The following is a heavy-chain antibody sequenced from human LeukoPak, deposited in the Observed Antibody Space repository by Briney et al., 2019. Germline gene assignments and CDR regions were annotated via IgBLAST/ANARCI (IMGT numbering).Heavy chain of an antibody. CDR2: IRGYDGNT. J-gene: IGHJ4*02. CDR1: GYTFSSYG. CDR3: ARDRPTGASRLFVVQ. D-gene: IGHD2-15*01. Sequence: GASVKVSCKASGYTFSSYGISWVRQAPGQGLEWMGWIRGYDGNTNYAQRLQGRVTMTTDTSTSTAYMELRSLRSDDTAVYYCARDRPTGASRLFVVQWGQGTLVTVSS. V-gene: IGHV1-18*01.